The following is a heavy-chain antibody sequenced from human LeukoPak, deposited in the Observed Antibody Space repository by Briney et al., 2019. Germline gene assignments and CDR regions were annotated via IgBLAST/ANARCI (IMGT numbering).Heavy chain of an antibody. CDR2: SYWNGGE. J-gene: IGHJ3*02. D-gene: IGHD1-26*01. CDR1: GLSLRTGGVG. V-gene: IGHV2-5*01. CDR3: GHILYCGRPLFDI. Sequence: SGPTLVNPTQPLTLTYTFSGLSLRTGGVGGGWIGWPREKALEWLAISYWNGGEQYIQSLESRVNITSDTTKNQADLTMPNMDPVDTATYFCGHILYCGRPLFDIWGQGTVSPSLQ.